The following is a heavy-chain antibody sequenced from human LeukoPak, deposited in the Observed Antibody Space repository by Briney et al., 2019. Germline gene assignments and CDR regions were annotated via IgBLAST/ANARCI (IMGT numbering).Heavy chain of an antibody. J-gene: IGHJ6*02. CDR1: GDSISSYH. CDR2: IYSSGST. Sequence: SETLSLTCTVSGDSISSYHWSWIRQPPGKGLGWIGFIYSSGSTNYNPSLKSRVTISVDTSKNQFSLKLKFVTAADTAVYYCARDLGYCSNTSCLSYGMDVWGQGTTVTVSS. D-gene: IGHD2-2*01. V-gene: IGHV4-59*01. CDR3: ARDLGYCSNTSCLSYGMDV.